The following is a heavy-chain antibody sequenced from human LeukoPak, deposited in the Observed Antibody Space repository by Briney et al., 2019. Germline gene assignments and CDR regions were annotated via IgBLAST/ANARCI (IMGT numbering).Heavy chain of an antibody. V-gene: IGHV4-4*09. CDR2: THPSGNT. CDR3: ARKAPKKGWFDP. Sequence: PSETLSLSCTVSGGSNNGYYWSWIRQPPGKGLEWIGYTHPSGNTNYSPSLKSRVTISIDTSRNQFSLKLSSVTAADTAVYYCARKAPKKGWFDPWGRGTLVTVSS. J-gene: IGHJ5*02. CDR1: GGSNNGYY.